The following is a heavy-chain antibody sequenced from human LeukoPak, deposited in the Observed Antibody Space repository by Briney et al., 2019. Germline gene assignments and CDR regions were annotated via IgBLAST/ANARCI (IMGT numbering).Heavy chain of an antibody. CDR2: ISSSSSYI. V-gene: IGHV3-21*01. Sequence: PGGSLRLSCAASGFTFSSYSMNWVRQAPGKGLEWVSSISSSSSYIYYADSVKGRFTISRDNAKNSLYLQMNSLRAEDTAVYYCARELAIVGATGGGYWGQGILVTVSS. CDR1: GFTFSSYS. D-gene: IGHD1-26*01. CDR3: ARELAIVGATGGGY. J-gene: IGHJ4*02.